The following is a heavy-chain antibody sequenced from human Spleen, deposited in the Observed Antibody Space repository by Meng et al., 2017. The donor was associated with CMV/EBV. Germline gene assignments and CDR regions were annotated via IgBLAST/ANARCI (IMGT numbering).Heavy chain of an antibody. V-gene: IGHV1-69*05. D-gene: IGHD3-22*01. CDR3: ARGAYGDSSGYYGGSFDY. CDR1: LRSYA. CDR2: IIPIFGTA. J-gene: IGHJ4*02. Sequence: LRSYASSWVRRAPGRGLEWMGGIIPIFGTANYAQKFQGRVTITTDESTSTAYMELSSLRSEDTAVYYCARGAYGDSSGYYGGSFDYWGQGTLVTVSS.